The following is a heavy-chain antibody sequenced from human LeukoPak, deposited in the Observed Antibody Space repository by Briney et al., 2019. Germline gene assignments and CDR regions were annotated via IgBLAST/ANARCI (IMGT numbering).Heavy chain of an antibody. D-gene: IGHD3-10*01. V-gene: IGHV4-61*02. Sequence: PSETLSLTCTVSGGSISSGSYYWSWIRQPAGKGLEWIGRIYTSGSTNYNPSLKSRVTMSVDTSKNQFSLKLSSVTAADTAVYYCAIHRAGYYYMDVWGKGTTVTISS. CDR3: AIHRAGYYYMDV. CDR1: GGSISSGSYY. J-gene: IGHJ6*03. CDR2: IYTSGST.